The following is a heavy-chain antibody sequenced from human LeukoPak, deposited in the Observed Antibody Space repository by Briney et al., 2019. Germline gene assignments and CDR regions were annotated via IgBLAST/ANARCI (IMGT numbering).Heavy chain of an antibody. Sequence: SETLSLTCAVYGGSFSGYYWNWIRQPPGKGLEWIGEINHSGSTNYNPSLKSRVTISVDTSKNQFSLKLNSVTAADTAVYYCARGAPKEIQLWLRLRGVAFDIWGQGTMVTVSS. V-gene: IGHV4-34*01. CDR1: GGSFSGYY. CDR2: INHSGST. J-gene: IGHJ3*02. CDR3: ARGAPKEIQLWLRLRGVAFDI. D-gene: IGHD5-18*01.